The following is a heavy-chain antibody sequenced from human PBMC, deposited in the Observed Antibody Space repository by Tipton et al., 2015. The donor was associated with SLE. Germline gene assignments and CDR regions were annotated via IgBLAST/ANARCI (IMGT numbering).Heavy chain of an antibody. Sequence: TLSLTCTVSGGSISSSSYYWSWIRQPPGKGLEWIGYIYDSGSTNYNPSLKSRVTISVDTSKNQFSLKLSSVTAADTAVYYCARAAPTRVGATTFDYWGQGTLVTVSS. J-gene: IGHJ4*02. V-gene: IGHV4-61*01. D-gene: IGHD1-26*01. CDR3: ARAAPTRVGATTFDY. CDR1: GGSISSSSYY. CDR2: IYDSGST.